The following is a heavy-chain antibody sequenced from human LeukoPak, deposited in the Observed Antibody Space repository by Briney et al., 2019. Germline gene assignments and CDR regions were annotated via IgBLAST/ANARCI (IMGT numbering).Heavy chain of an antibody. CDR3: ARDWDIVGATTDYFDY. CDR2: ITTISHYI. J-gene: IGHJ4*02. Sequence: GGSLRLSCAASGFTLSDYHMNWVRQAPGKGLEWLSSITTISHYIYYADSVKGRFTISGDNAKNSLYLQMNSLRAEDTAVYYCARDWDIVGATTDYFDYWGQGTLVTVSS. D-gene: IGHD1-26*01. V-gene: IGHV3-21*01. CDR1: GFTLSDYH.